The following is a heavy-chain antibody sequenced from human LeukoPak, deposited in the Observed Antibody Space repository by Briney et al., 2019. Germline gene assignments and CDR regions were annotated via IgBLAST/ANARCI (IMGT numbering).Heavy chain of an antibody. J-gene: IGHJ4*02. Sequence: PVASVKVSCKASGGTFSSYAISWVRQAPGQGLEWMGWINPNSGGTNYAQKFQGWVTMTRDTSISTAYMELSRLRSDDTAVYYCARVYGSGSYLGLWGQGTLVTVSS. CDR3: ARVYGSGSYLGL. CDR2: INPNSGGT. D-gene: IGHD3-10*01. CDR1: GGTFSSYA. V-gene: IGHV1-2*04.